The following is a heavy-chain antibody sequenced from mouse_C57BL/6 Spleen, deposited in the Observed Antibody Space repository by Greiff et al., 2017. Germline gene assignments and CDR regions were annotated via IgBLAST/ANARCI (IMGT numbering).Heavy chain of an antibody. V-gene: IGHV1-82*01. CDR2: IYPGDGET. Sequence: VKLMESGPELVKPGASVKISCKASGYAFSSSWMNWVKQRPGKGLEWIGRIYPGDGETNYNGKFKGKATLTADTSSSTAYMQLSSLTSEDSAVYCCASLIYYGNYVDYWGKGTLVTVSA. D-gene: IGHD2-1*01. J-gene: IGHJ3*01. CDR1: GYAFSSSW. CDR3: ASLIYYGNYVDY.